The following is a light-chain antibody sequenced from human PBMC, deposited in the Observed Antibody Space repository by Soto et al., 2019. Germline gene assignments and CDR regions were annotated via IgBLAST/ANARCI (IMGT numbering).Light chain of an antibody. CDR2: AAS. Sequence: DLQMTQSPSSVSASVGDRVTITCRASQTIGSWLAWYQQKPGKAPKLLIYAASTLESGVPSRFSGSGAGTDFTLTINSLQPEDFATYYCQQSNSFPFTFGQGTRLEMK. CDR1: QTIGSW. J-gene: IGKJ5*01. V-gene: IGKV1-12*02. CDR3: QQSNSFPFT.